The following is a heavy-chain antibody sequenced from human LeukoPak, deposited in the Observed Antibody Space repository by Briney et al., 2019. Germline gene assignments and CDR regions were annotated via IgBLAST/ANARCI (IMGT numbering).Heavy chain of an antibody. Sequence: SETLSLTCTVSGGSVSSGSYYWSRIRQPPGKGLEWIGYIYYSGSTNYNPSLKSRVTISVDTSKNQFSLKLSSVTAADTAVYYCARVIKGSLGYCSGASCYPPPYFDYWGQGTLVTVSS. V-gene: IGHV4-61*01. CDR1: GGSVSSGSYY. CDR2: IYYSGST. CDR3: ARVIKGSLGYCSGASCYPPPYFDY. D-gene: IGHD2-15*01. J-gene: IGHJ4*02.